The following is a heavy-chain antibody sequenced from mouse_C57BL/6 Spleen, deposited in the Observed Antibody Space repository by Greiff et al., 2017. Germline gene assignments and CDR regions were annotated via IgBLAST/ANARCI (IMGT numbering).Heavy chain of an antibody. CDR1: GYTFTSSW. CDR3: TRDHYYGSSYLAWFAY. Sequence: VKLEESGTVLARPGASVKLSCKTSGYTFTSSWMHWVKQRPGQGLEWIGAIYPGNSDTSYNQKFKGKANLTAVTSASTAYMERSSLTNEGSAVYYWTRDHYYGSSYLAWFAYWGQGTLVTVSA. D-gene: IGHD1-1*01. CDR2: IYPGNSDT. J-gene: IGHJ3*01. V-gene: IGHV1-5*01.